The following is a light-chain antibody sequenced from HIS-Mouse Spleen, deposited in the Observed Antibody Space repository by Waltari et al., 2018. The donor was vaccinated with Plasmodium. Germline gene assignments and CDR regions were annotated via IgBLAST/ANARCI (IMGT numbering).Light chain of an antibody. Sequence: SYELTQPPSVSVLPGQTARITRPGAALPKKSAYWYQQKSGQAPVLCIYEDSKRPSGIPERFSGSSSGTMATLTISGAQVEDEADYYCYSTDSSGNHRVFGGGTKLTVL. J-gene: IGLJ3*02. CDR3: YSTDSSGNHRV. CDR1: ALPKKS. V-gene: IGLV3-10*01. CDR2: EDS.